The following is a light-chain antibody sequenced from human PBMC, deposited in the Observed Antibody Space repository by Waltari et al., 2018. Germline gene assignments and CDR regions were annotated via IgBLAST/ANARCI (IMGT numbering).Light chain of an antibody. CDR3: AAWDDSLNSGLV. J-gene: IGLJ1*01. CDR1: SSNIGRTT. V-gene: IGLV1-44*01. Sequence: QSVLTQPPSASGTPGPSITLSCSGSSSNIGRTTLSWYQEFPGTAPKLLIYSNNQRPSGVPDRFSGSKSGTSASLAISELQSEDEADYYCAAWDDSLNSGLVFGSGTKVTVL. CDR2: SNN.